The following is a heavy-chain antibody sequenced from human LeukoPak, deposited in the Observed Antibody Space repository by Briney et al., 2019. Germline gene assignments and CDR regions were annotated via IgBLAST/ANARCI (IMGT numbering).Heavy chain of an antibody. V-gene: IGHV3-74*01. CDR3: ARGGEGYNGPGFN. J-gene: IGHJ4*02. D-gene: IGHD5-12*01. CDR2: MNTDGSSI. CDR1: GFTFSSHW. Sequence: GESLRLSCAASGFTFSSHWMHWVRQAPGKGLVWVSRMNTDGSSINYADSVKGRFTISRDNAKNTLYLQMNSLRAEDTAVYYCARGGEGYNGPGFNWGQGTLVTVSS.